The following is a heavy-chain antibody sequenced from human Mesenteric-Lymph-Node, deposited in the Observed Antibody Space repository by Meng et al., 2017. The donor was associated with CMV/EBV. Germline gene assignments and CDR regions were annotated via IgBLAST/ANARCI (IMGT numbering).Heavy chain of an antibody. CDR2: ISWDGGST. CDR3: ARDLVTLVRGVIVTDYYHYGMDG. CDR1: GFTFDDYT. V-gene: IGHV3-43*01. J-gene: IGHJ6*02. Sequence: GGSLRLSCAASGFTFDDYTMHWVRQAPGKGLEWVSLISWDGGSTYYADSVKGRFTISRDNAKNSMYLQMNSLRAEDTALYYCARDLVTLVRGVIVTDYYHYGMDGWGQGTTVTVSS. D-gene: IGHD3-10*01.